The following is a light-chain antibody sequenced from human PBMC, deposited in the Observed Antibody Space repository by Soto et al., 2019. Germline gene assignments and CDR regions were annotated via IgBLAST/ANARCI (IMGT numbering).Light chain of an antibody. CDR1: QSVSSTY. CDR2: GAS. CDR3: QQYSASPPT. Sequence: EIVLTQSPGTLSLSPGDRATLTCRASQSVSSTYLAWYQQRPGQAPGLLLYGASNRASGIPDRFAGSGSGTAFTLTISRLEPEDFAVSYCQQYSASPPTFGGGTKVEI. V-gene: IGKV3-20*01. J-gene: IGKJ4*01.